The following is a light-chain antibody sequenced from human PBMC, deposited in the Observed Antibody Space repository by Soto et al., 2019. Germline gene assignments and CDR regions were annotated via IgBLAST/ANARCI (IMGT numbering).Light chain of an antibody. Sequence: DIQLTQSPSFLSASVGDRVTITCRASQGISSYLAWYQHKPGKAPKLLIYAASTLQSGVLSRFSGSGSGTEFTLTISSLQPEDFAAYYCQQLKSYPATLTFGGGTKVEIK. CDR2: AAS. CDR1: QGISSY. J-gene: IGKJ4*01. V-gene: IGKV1-9*01. CDR3: QQLKSYPATLT.